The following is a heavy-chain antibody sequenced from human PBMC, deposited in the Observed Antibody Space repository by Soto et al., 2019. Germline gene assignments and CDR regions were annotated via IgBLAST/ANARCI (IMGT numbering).Heavy chain of an antibody. V-gene: IGHV1-69*13. Sequence: GASVKVSCKASGGTFSSYAISWVRQAPGQGLEWMGGIIPIFGTANYAQKFQGRVTITADESTSTAYMELSSLRSEDTAVYYCVRGSQQYDFWSGYYESDVWGQGTTVTVS. CDR2: IIPIFGTA. CDR1: GGTFSSYA. J-gene: IGHJ6*02. D-gene: IGHD3-3*01. CDR3: VRGSQQYDFWSGYYESDV.